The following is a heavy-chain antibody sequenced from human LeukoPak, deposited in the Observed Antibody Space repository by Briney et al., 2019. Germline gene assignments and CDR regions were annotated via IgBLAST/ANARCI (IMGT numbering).Heavy chain of an antibody. J-gene: IGHJ4*02. CDR1: GGSISSGDYY. CDR2: IHYSGST. CDR3: ARVVPAATLDY. Sequence: SETLSLTCTVSGGSISSGDYYWSWIRQPPGKGLEWIVYIHYSGSTYYNPSLKSRVTISVDTSKNPFSLKLSSVTAADTAVYYCARVVPAATLDYWGQGTLVTVSS. D-gene: IGHD2-2*01. V-gene: IGHV4-30-4*08.